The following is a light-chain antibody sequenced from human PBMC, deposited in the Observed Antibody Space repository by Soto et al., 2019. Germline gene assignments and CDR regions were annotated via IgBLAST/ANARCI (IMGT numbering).Light chain of an antibody. CDR2: GAS. J-gene: IGKJ1*01. V-gene: IGKV3-20*01. Sequence: ENVLTQSPSTLSLPPGERATLSCRASQSVDRSSLAWYQQRPGQAPRLLIYGASYRATGIPDRFSGSGSGTDCTLTISRLEPEDCAVYFCQQYGSSPRTFGQGTKVEI. CDR3: QQYGSSPRT. CDR1: QSVDRSS.